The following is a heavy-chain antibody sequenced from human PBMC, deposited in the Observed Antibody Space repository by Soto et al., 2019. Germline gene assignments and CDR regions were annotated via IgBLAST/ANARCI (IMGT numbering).Heavy chain of an antibody. V-gene: IGHV3-15*01. D-gene: IGHD1-1*01. Sequence: EVQVVESGGDLVEPGGSLRLSCVTPGFMFSSAWMSWVRQAPGKGLEWVARIKSTKDGGARDYAAPVNGRFSISRDDSKSTVYLQMNSLRAEDTALYYCVEGWNDFWGQGTLVTVSS. CDR3: VEGWNDF. CDR1: GFMFSSAW. CDR2: IKSTKDGGAR. J-gene: IGHJ4*02.